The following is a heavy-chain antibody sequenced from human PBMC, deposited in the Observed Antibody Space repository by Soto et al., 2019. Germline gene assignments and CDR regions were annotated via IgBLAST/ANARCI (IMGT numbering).Heavy chain of an antibody. Sequence: QVQLVQSGAEVKKPGSSVKVSCKASGGTLSTYAISWVRQAPGQGLEWMGGIISIFDTVNYAQKFQGRVTSTADKSTSTAYMELSSLRSEDTAVYYCARDNYGSGSYYSRLYYFDYWGQGTLVTVSS. V-gene: IGHV1-69*06. J-gene: IGHJ4*02. D-gene: IGHD3-10*01. CDR2: IISIFDTV. CDR3: ARDNYGSGSYYSRLYYFDY. CDR1: GGTLSTYA.